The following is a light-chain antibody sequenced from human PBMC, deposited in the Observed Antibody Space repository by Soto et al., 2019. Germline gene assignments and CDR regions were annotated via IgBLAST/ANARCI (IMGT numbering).Light chain of an antibody. V-gene: IGKV4-1*01. CDR1: QSVFSNSNNKKY. CDR2: WAS. Sequence: DVSLGERATINCKSSQSVFSNSNNKKYLAWYQQKPGQPPKLLIHWASIRESGVPDRFSGSGSGTDFTLTFISLQAEYEAAAHSQQSYRTPRTFGQG. CDR3: QQSYRTPRT. J-gene: IGKJ1*01.